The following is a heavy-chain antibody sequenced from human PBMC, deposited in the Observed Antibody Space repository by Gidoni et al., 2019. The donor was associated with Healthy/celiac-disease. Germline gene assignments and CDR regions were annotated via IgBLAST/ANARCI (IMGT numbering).Heavy chain of an antibody. CDR2: ISYSGST. D-gene: IGHD3-10*01. J-gene: IGHJ6*02. Sequence: QVQLQESGPGLVKPSETLSLTCTVPGGSISSYYWSWIRQRPGKGLEWIGHISYSGSTNYNPSLKSRVTISIDTSKNQFSLKLSSVTAADTAVYYCARHRDYYGSGSGYYGMDVWGQGTTVTVSS. CDR3: ARHRDYYGSGSGYYGMDV. CDR1: GGSISSYY. V-gene: IGHV4-59*08.